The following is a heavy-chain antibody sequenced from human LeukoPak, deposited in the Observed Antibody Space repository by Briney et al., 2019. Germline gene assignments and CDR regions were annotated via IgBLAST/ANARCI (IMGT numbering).Heavy chain of an antibody. D-gene: IGHD3-10*01. Sequence: PGGSLRLSCAASGFTFSNYWMHWVRQAPGKVLVWVSRINSDGSSTSYADSVKGRFTISRDNAKNTLYLQMNSLRAEDTAVYYCARDYGRSRDYGMDVWGQGTTVTVSS. CDR2: INSDGSST. V-gene: IGHV3-74*01. J-gene: IGHJ6*02. CDR3: ARDYGRSRDYGMDV. CDR1: GFTFSNYW.